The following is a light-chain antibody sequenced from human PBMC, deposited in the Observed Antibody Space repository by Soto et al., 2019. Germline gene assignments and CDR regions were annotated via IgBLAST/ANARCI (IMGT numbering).Light chain of an antibody. Sequence: QPVLTQPPSASGTPGQRVTISCSGSSYNIGSNYVYWYQQLPGTAPKLLIYRNNQRPSGVPDRFSGSKSGTSASLAISGLRSEAEADYYCAAWDYSLSGPEVFGGGTKRTVL. CDR2: RNN. CDR1: SYNIGSNY. J-gene: IGLJ2*01. CDR3: AAWDYSLSGPEV. V-gene: IGLV1-47*01.